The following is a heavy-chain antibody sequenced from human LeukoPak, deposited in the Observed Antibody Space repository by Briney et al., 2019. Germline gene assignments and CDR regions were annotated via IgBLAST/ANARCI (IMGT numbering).Heavy chain of an antibody. Sequence: ASVNVSCKASGYTFANFGITWVRQAPGQGLDWMGWISVYNGNTNYAQNLQGRVTLTTDTSTSTAYMELRSLRSDDTALYYCARTCSSSSCYMVHWGQGTLVTVSS. V-gene: IGHV1-18*01. CDR1: GYTFANFG. J-gene: IGHJ4*02. CDR3: ARTCSSSSCYMVH. CDR2: ISVYNGNT. D-gene: IGHD2-2*02.